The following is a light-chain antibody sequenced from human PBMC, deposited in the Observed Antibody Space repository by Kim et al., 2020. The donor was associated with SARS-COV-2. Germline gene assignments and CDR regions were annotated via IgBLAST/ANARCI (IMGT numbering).Light chain of an antibody. J-gene: IGLJ3*02. Sequence: GQSITISCPGAGSDVDGDNYLSWYQQHPGKAPKLMIYDVSYRPSGVSHRFSGSKSGNTASLTISGLQAEDEADYYCSSYTSTSLGVFGGGTQLTVL. CDR2: DVS. V-gene: IGLV2-14*03. CDR3: SSYTSTSLGV. CDR1: GSDVDGDNY.